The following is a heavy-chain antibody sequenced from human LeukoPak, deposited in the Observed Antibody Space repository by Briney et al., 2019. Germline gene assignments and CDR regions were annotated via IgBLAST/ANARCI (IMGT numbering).Heavy chain of an antibody. V-gene: IGHV4-38-2*02. D-gene: IGHD3-10*01. CDR1: GYSISSGYY. J-gene: IGHJ5*02. CDR2: IYHSGST. CDR3: ARDGPMVRGKLRWFDP. Sequence: PSETLSLTCAVSGYSISSGYYWGWIRQPPGKGLEWIGSIYHSGSTYYNPSLKSRVTISVDTSKNQFSLKLSSVTAADTAVYYCARDGPMVRGKLRWFDPWGQGTLVTVPS.